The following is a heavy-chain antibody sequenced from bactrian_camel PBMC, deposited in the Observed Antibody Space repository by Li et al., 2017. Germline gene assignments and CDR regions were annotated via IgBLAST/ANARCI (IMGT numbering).Heavy chain of an antibody. V-gene: IGHV3S55*01. J-gene: IGHJ4*01. CDR2: IDNAGST. D-gene: IGHD5*01. CDR1: GLFVSSYC. Sequence: HVQLVESGGGSVQAGGSLRLSCAASGLFVSSYCTGWFRQAPGKAREGVATIDNAGSTWYADSVQGRFSISRDNAKNTLYLQMNSLKPEDTAMYYCAVNLARDVGLGCVSQGTQVTVS.